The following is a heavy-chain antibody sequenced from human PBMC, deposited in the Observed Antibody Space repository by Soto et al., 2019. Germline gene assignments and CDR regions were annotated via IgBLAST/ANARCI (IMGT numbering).Heavy chain of an antibody. D-gene: IGHD1-26*01. CDR2: IIPIFGTA. CDR3: ARDGGRHSGGVDY. Sequence: VQLVQSGAEVKKPGSSVKVSCKASGGTFSSYSINWVRQAPGQGLEWMGEIIPIFGTANYAQKFQGRVAITADESTSTAYRELSSLRSEDTAVYYCARDGGRHSGGVDYWGQGTLVTVSS. J-gene: IGHJ4*02. V-gene: IGHV1-69*01. CDR1: GGTFSSYS.